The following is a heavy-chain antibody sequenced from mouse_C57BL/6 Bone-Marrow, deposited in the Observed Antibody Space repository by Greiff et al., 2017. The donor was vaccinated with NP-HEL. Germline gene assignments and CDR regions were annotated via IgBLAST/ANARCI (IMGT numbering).Heavy chain of an antibody. CDR3: ARDAGSKDWFAY. CDR2: SRNKANDYTT. Sequence: EVKVVESGGGLVQSGRSLRLSCATSGFTFSDFYMEWVRQAPGKGLEWIAASRNKANDYTTEYSASVKGRFIVSRDTSQSILYLQMNALRAEDTAIYYCARDAGSKDWFAYWGQGTLVTVSA. V-gene: IGHV7-1*01. CDR1: GFTFSDFY. D-gene: IGHD1-3*01. J-gene: IGHJ3*01.